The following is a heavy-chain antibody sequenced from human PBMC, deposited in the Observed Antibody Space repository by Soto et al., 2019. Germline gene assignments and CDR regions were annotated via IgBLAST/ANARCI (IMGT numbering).Heavy chain of an antibody. D-gene: IGHD3-22*01. CDR3: TSVPSGSSGPLY. CDR2: IYTDDST. CDR1: GFTVSSNY. J-gene: IGHJ4*02. Sequence: EVQLVESGGGLVQPGGSLRLSCAASGFTVSSNYMSWVRQAPGKGLEWLSVIYTDDSTYYADPGKDRFTISRHNSKNTLHVQMNSLRAEDTALYYWTSVPSGSSGPLYWGQGTPVTVSS. V-gene: IGHV3-53*04.